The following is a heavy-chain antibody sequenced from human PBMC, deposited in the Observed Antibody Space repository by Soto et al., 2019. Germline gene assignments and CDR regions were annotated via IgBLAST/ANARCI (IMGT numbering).Heavy chain of an antibody. CDR2: ISGSGGST. D-gene: IGHD1-26*01. J-gene: IGHJ4*02. CDR3: AKLGSKSGSYKGSSFDY. V-gene: IGHV3-23*01. CDR1: GFTFSSYA. Sequence: GGSLRLSCAASGFTFSSYAMSWVRQAPGKGLEWVSAISGSGGSTYYADSVKGRFTISRDNSKNTLYLQMNSLRAEDTAVYYCAKLGSKSGSYKGSSFDYWSQGTLVTVSS.